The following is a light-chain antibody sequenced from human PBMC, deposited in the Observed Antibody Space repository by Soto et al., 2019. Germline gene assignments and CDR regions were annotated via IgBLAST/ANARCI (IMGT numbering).Light chain of an antibody. CDR3: QVWDTASDHVV. V-gene: IGLV3-21*04. CDR1: NIGSKS. CDR2: YNT. J-gene: IGLJ2*01. Sequence: SYELTQPPSVSVAPGKTASIPCVGNNIGSKSVHRYQQKPGQAPVLVIFYNTDRPSGIPERFSGSNSKNTATLTISRVEAGDEADYYCQVWDTASDHVVFGGGTKLTVL.